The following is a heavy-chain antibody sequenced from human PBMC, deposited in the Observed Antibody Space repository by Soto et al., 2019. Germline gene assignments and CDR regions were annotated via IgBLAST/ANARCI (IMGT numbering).Heavy chain of an antibody. CDR1: SASLSGYY. Sequence: PSETLSLTCTVSSASLSGYYWSWIRQPPGKGLEWIGRIYATGSSDYNPSLKSRITISVDMSKKQFSLTLRSVTAADTAMYYCVRDGTKNLRDWFDPWGQGILVTVSS. D-gene: IGHD1-1*01. CDR3: VRDGTKNLRDWFDP. CDR2: IYATGSS. V-gene: IGHV4-4*07. J-gene: IGHJ5*02.